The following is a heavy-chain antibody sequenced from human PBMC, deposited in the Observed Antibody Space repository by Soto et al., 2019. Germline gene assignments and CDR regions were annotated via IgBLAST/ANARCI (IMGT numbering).Heavy chain of an antibody. J-gene: IGHJ4*02. V-gene: IGHV1-18*01. CDR1: GYMFNTNG. CDR2: ISVYNGNI. CDR3: ARTYGSGDYFLPFEY. D-gene: IGHD3-10*01. Sequence: QVQLLQSGAEVKKPGASVKVSCKASGYMFNTNGITWVRQAPGQGLEWMGWISVYNGNIDYAQKFEGRVTMTTDTSTSTAYMELKSLTSDDTAVYYCARTYGSGDYFLPFEYWGQGTPVSVSS.